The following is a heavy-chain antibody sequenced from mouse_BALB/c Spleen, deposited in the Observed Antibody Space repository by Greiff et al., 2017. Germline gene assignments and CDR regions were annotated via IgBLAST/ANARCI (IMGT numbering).Heavy chain of an antibody. Sequence: QVHVKQSGPELVKPGASVKISCKASGYSFTSYYIHWVKQRPGQGLEWIGWIFPGSGNTKYNEKFKGKATLTADTSSSTAYMQLSSLTSEDSAVYFCARSIGYYFDYWGQGTTLTVSS. CDR3: ARSIGYYFDY. J-gene: IGHJ2*01. CDR2: IFPGSGNT. CDR1: GYSFTSYY. V-gene: IGHV1-66*01.